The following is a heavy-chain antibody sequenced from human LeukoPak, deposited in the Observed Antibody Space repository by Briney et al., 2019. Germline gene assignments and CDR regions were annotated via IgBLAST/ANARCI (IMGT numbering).Heavy chain of an antibody. CDR1: GGTFSSYA. CDR3: ARDRSLRYFDWSDDDAFDI. D-gene: IGHD3-9*01. CDR2: IIPIFGTA. J-gene: IGHJ3*02. V-gene: IGHV1-69*13. Sequence: ASVKVSCKASGGTFSSYAISWVQQAPGQGLEWMGGIIPIFGTANYAQKFQGRVTITADESTSTAYMELSSLRSEDTAVYYCARDRSLRYFDWSDDDAFDIWGQGTMVTVSS.